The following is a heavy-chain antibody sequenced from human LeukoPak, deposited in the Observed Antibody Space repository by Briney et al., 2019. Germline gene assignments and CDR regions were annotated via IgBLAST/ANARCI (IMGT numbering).Heavy chain of an antibody. V-gene: IGHV3-48*04. J-gene: IGHJ4*02. CDR1: GFTFSSYS. CDR3: ARDMVGYDFWSGYSYYFDY. D-gene: IGHD3-3*01. CDR2: ISSISSTI. Sequence: PGGSLRLSVAAPGFTFSSYSMNWVRQAPGKGLEGVSYISSISSTIYYADSVKGRFTISRDNAKNSLYLQMNSLRAEDTAVYYCARDMVGYDFWSGYSYYFDYWGQGTLVTVSS.